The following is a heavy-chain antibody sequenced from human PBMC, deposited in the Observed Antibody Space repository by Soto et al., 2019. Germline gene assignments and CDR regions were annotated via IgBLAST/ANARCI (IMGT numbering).Heavy chain of an antibody. CDR1: GFTVSDNY. CDR2: IYRGTT. D-gene: IGHD3-22*01. V-gene: IGHV3-66*01. Sequence: EVQLVESGGGLVQPGGSLRLSCAASGFTVSDNYMNWVRQAPGKGLEWVAVIYRGTTYYADSVKGRFTISRDNSKNTLSLQLSMLRPEDTAVYYCARAVGRRDYDSTGYSFDYWGQGTLVAVSS. J-gene: IGHJ4*02. CDR3: ARAVGRRDYDSTGYSFDY.